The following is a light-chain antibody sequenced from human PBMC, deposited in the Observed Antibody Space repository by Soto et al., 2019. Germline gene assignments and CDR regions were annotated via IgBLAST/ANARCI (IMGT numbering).Light chain of an antibody. J-gene: IGKJ1*01. CDR3: QQYGSSPGT. Sequence: IVLTQSPGTLSLSPGERATLSCRASQSVSSSYLAWYQQKPGQAPRLLIYGASSRAPGIPDRFSGSGSGTDFTLTISRLEPEDFGVYYCQQYGSSPGTFGQGTKVEIK. CDR2: GAS. V-gene: IGKV3-20*01. CDR1: QSVSSSY.